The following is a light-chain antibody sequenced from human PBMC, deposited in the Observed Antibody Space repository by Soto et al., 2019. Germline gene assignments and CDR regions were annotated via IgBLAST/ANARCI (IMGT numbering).Light chain of an antibody. Sequence: ETVMTQFPATLSVSPGERATLSCRASQYVSTNLAWYQQQPGQPPRLLIYDISNRATGIPARFSGSGSETEFALTITSLQSEDFAVYYSQQYDTWPLTFGGGTKVEIK. CDR3: QQYDTWPLT. J-gene: IGKJ4*01. CDR2: DIS. V-gene: IGKV3D-15*01. CDR1: QYVSTN.